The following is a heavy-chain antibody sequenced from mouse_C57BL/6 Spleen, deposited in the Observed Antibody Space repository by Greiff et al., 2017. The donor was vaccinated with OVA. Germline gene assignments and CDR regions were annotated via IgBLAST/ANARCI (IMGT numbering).Heavy chain of an antibody. Sequence: QVQLQQSGAELARPGASVKMSCKASGYTFTSYTMNWVKQRPGQGLEWIGYINPSSGYTKYNQKFKDKATLTADKSSSTAYMQLSSLASEDSAVXYSASPYGSTHFDDWGKGTTLTVSS. J-gene: IGHJ2*01. V-gene: IGHV1-4*01. D-gene: IGHD1-1*01. CDR2: INPSSGYT. CDR1: GYTFTSYT. CDR3: ASPYGSTHFDD.